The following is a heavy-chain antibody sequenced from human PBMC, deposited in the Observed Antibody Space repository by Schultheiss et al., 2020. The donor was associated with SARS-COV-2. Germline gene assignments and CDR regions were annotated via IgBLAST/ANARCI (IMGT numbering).Heavy chain of an antibody. CDR2: IWYDGSNK. V-gene: IGHV3-33*08. CDR1: GFTFSSYE. Sequence: GGSLRLSCAASGFTFSSYEMNWVRQAPGKGLEWVAVIWYDGSNKYYADSVKGRFTISRDNSKNTLYLQMNSLRAEDTAVYYCARDRGGWRKYFDYWGQGTLVTVSS. D-gene: IGHD6-19*01. CDR3: ARDRGGWRKYFDY. J-gene: IGHJ4*02.